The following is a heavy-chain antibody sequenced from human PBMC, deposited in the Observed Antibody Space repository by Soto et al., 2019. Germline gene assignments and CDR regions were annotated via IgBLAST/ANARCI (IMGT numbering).Heavy chain of an antibody. V-gene: IGHV1-69*01. CDR1: RGTFSTYA. Sequence: QVQLEQSGAEVKKPGSSVKVSCKASRGTFSTYAINWVRQAPGQGLEWMGGIIPTSGTTNYAHKFQGKVAITADQSTRTAYMDRSSWSSVDTAIYYCATEGTLGIVRPAHRLDFWGQGTLVTVSS. CDR3: ATEGTLGIVRPAHRLDF. CDR2: IIPTSGTT. J-gene: IGHJ4*02. D-gene: IGHD1-7*01.